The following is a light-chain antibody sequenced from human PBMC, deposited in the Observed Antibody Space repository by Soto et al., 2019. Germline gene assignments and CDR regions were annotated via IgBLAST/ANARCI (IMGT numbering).Light chain of an antibody. V-gene: IGKV1-39*01. CDR1: QNITTC. CDR3: QQSYTAPWT. J-gene: IGKJ1*01. Sequence: DIHMTQSPSSLSASIRDRVSITCRASQNITTCLHWYRQRPGRSPNLLIYAASHLQNGVPSRFSGSGSGPDFTLTIDSLQPEDFATYYCQQSYTAPWTFGQGTKVESK. CDR2: AAS.